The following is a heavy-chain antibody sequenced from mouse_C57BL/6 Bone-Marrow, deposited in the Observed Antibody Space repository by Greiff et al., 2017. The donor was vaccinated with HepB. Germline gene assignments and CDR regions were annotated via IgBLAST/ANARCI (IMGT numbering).Heavy chain of an antibody. V-gene: IGHV1-19*01. D-gene: IGHD1-1*01. CDR2: INPYNGGT. CDR3: ARDTTVVAHFDY. CDR1: GYTFTDYY. J-gene: IGHJ2*01. Sequence: VQLKQSGPVLVKPGASVKMSCKASGYTFTDYYMNWVKQSHGKSLEWIGVINPYNGGTSYNQKFKGKATLTVDKSSSTAYMELNSLTSEDSAVYYCARDTTVVAHFDYWGQGTTLTVSS.